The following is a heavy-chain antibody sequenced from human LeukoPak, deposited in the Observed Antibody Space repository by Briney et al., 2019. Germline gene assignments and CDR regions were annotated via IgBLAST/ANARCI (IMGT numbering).Heavy chain of an antibody. CDR2: ISGRGTYP. Sequence: GGSLRLSCAASGFTFSSYAMSWVRQAPGKGLEWVSAISGRGTYPYYADSVKGRFTISRDNSNNMLYLQMNSLRAEDTAIYYCARDTSYNYGAHAMDVWGQGTTVTVSS. V-gene: IGHV3-23*01. J-gene: IGHJ6*02. CDR1: GFTFSSYA. CDR3: ARDTSYNYGAHAMDV. D-gene: IGHD4/OR15-4a*01.